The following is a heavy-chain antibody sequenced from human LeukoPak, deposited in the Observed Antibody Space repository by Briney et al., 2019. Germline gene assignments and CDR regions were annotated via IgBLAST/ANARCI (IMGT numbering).Heavy chain of an antibody. CDR2: ISYDGSNK. CDR1: GFTFSSYS. D-gene: IGHD1-26*01. V-gene: IGHV3-30*18. CDR3: AKDNGGGSSSDY. J-gene: IGHJ4*02. Sequence: TGRSLRLSCAASGFTFSSYSMHWVRQAPGKGLEWVAVISYDGSNKYYADSVKGRFTISRDNSKNTLYLQMNSLRAEDTAVYYCAKDNGGGSSSDYWGQGTLVTVSS.